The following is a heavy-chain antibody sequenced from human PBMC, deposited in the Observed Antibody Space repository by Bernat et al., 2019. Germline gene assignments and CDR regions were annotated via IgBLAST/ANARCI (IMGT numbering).Heavy chain of an antibody. D-gene: IGHD3-3*01. Sequence: QVQLVQSGAEVKKPGSSVKVSCKASGGTFSSYAISWVRQAPGQGLEWMGGIIPIFGTANYAQKFQGRVTITADESTSTAYMELSSLRSEDTAVYYCARKKGPSIFGVVIPFDYWGRGTLVTVSS. V-gene: IGHV1-69*01. CDR1: GGTFSSYA. CDR3: ARKKGPSIFGVVIPFDY. J-gene: IGHJ4*02. CDR2: IIPIFGTA.